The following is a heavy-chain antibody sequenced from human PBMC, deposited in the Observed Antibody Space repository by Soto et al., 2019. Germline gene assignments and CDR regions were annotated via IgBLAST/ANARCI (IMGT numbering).Heavy chain of an antibody. J-gene: IGHJ6*02. Sequence: GGSLRLSCAASGFTFSSYWMHWIRQAPGKGLVWVSRINSDGSSTSYADSVKGRFTISRDNAKNTLYLQMNSLRAEDTAVYYCASLWPVEYSYYYYGMDVWGQGTTVTVSS. CDR1: GFTFSSYW. V-gene: IGHV3-74*01. D-gene: IGHD3-10*01. CDR3: ASLWPVEYSYYYYGMDV. CDR2: INSDGSST.